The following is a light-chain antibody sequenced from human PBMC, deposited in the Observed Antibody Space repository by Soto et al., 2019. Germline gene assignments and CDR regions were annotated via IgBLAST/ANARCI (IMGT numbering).Light chain of an antibody. CDR1: SRDVGAYNS. CDR3: SSYPSSSTPCV. V-gene: IGLV2-14*01. CDR2: EVS. Sequence: QSVLAQPASVSGSPGQSITISCTGTSRDVGAYNSVSWYQQHPGKAPKLLIYEVSNRPSGVSNRFSGSKSGNTASLTISGLQAEDEADYYCSSYPSSSTPCVFATGTKVTVL. J-gene: IGLJ1*01.